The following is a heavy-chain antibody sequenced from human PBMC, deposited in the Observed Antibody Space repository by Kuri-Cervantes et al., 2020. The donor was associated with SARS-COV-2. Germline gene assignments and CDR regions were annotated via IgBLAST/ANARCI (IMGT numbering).Heavy chain of an antibody. V-gene: IGHV3-23*01. CDR3: AKDRGYSTGYSDY. D-gene: IGHD5-12*01. J-gene: IGHJ4*02. Sequence: GESLKISCAASGFTFSSYAMSWVRQAPGKGLEWVSAISGSGGSTYYADSVKGRFTISRDNSKNTLYLQMNSLRAEDTAVYYCAKDRGYSTGYSDYWGQGTLVTVSS. CDR1: GFTFSSYA. CDR2: ISGSGGST.